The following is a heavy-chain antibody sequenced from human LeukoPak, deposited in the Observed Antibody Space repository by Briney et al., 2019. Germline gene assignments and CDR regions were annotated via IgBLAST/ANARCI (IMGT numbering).Heavy chain of an antibody. CDR2: IYYSGST. Sequence: PSETLSLTCTVSGGSISSYYWSWIRQPPGKGLEWIGYIYYSGSTNYNPSLKSRVTISVDTSKNQFSLKLSSVTAADTAVYYCARDRDGSGSYYDYWGQGTLVTVSS. V-gene: IGHV4-59*12. J-gene: IGHJ4*02. D-gene: IGHD3-10*01. CDR1: GGSISSYY. CDR3: ARDRDGSGSYYDY.